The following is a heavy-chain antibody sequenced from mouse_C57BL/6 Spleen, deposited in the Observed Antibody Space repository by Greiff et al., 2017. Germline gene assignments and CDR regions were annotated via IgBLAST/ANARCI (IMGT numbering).Heavy chain of an antibody. CDR2: IDPSDSYT. J-gene: IGHJ4*01. CDR1: GYTFTSYW. V-gene: IGHV1-50*01. Sequence: QVQLKQPGAELVKPGASVKLSCKASGYTFTSYWMQWVKQRPGQGLEWIGEIDPSDSYTNYDQKFKGKATLTVDTSSSTAYMQLSSLTSEDSAVYYCARWDGYSPLAMDYWGQGTSVTVSS. D-gene: IGHD2-3*01. CDR3: ARWDGYSPLAMDY.